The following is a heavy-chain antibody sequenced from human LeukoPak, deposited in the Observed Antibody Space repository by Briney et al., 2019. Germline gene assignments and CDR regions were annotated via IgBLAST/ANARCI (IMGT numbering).Heavy chain of an antibody. CDR2: IYYSGST. Sequence: SETLSLTCTVSGGSISSYYWSWIWQPPGKGLEWIGYIYYSGSTNYNPSLKSRVTISVDTSKNQFSLKLGSVTAADTAVYYCARDWTGTTGNYYGMDVWGQGTTVTVSS. CDR3: ARDWTGTTGNYYGMDV. D-gene: IGHD1-7*01. J-gene: IGHJ6*02. CDR1: GGSISSYY. V-gene: IGHV4-59*01.